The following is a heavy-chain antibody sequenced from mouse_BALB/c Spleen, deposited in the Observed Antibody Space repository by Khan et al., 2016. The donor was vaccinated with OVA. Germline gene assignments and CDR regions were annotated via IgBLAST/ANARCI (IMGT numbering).Heavy chain of an antibody. CDR3: ARFGYYDAMDY. CDR1: GFSLTDYG. V-gene: IGHV2-6-7*01. CDR2: IWGDGST. J-gene: IGHJ4*01. D-gene: IGHD2-2*01. Sequence: QVHVKQSGPGLVAPSQSLSITCTVSGFSLTDYGVNWVRQPPGKGLEWLGMIWGDGSTDYNSALKSRLSISKDNSKSQVFLKMNSLQTDDTANYYCARFGYYDAMDYWGQGTSVTVSS.